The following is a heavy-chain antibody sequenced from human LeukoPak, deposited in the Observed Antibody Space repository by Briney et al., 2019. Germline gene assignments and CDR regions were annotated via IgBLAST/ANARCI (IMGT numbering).Heavy chain of an antibody. CDR3: ARQGYCSGGSCYLGRRFDI. CDR1: GDSISSYY. V-gene: IGHV4-59*05. CDR2: IYYSGST. D-gene: IGHD2-15*01. J-gene: IGHJ3*02. Sequence: SETLSLTCTVSGDSISSYYWSWMRQPPGKGLEWIGSIYYSGSTYYNPSLKSRVTISVDTSKNEFSLKLNSVTAADTAVYYCARQGYCSGGSCYLGRRFDIWGQGTMVTVSS.